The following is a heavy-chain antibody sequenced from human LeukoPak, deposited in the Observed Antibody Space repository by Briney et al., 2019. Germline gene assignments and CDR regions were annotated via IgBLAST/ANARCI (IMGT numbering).Heavy chain of an antibody. CDR3: ARDRGRVPAAIIWFDP. V-gene: IGHV4-4*07. D-gene: IGHD2-2*01. J-gene: IGHJ5*02. CDR1: GGSISSYY. Sequence: SETLSLTCTVSGGSISSYYWSWIRQPAGKGLEWIGRIYTSGSTNYNPSLKSRVTMSVDTSKNQFSLKLSSVTAADTAVYYCARDRGRVPAAIIWFDPWGQGTLATVS. CDR2: IYTSGST.